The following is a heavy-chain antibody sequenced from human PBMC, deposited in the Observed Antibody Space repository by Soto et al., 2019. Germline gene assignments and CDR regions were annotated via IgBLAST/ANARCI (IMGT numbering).Heavy chain of an antibody. Sequence: EVQLVESGGGLVKPGGSLRLSCAASGFTFSNAWMSWVRQAPGKGLEWVGRIKSKTGGGTTAYAAPVKGRFTISRDDSNTTLYPQMNSLKTEDTAVYYCTTDPPYCGGDCSHPFDYWGQGTLVTVSS. CDR2: IKSKTGGGTT. CDR3: TTDPPYCGGDCSHPFDY. J-gene: IGHJ4*02. CDR1: GFTFSNAW. D-gene: IGHD2-21*02. V-gene: IGHV3-15*01.